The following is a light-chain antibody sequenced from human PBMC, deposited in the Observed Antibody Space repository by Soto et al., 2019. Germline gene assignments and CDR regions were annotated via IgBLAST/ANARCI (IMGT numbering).Light chain of an antibody. CDR2: GAS. CDR3: QHYGSSPIT. V-gene: IGKV3-20*01. CDR1: QSVGSN. J-gene: IGKJ4*01. Sequence: GLTQYKGTLSLSPGESATLSCRASQSVGSNLAWYQQRPGQAPRLLIYGASTRATGIPDRFSGSGSGTDFTLTIIRLEPEDFTMYCCQHYGSSPITFGGGTKVDIK.